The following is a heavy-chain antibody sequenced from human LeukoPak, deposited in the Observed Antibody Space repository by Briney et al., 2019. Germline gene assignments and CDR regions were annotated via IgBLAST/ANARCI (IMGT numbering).Heavy chain of an antibody. V-gene: IGHV1-2*02. J-gene: IGHJ5*02. Sequence: ASVTVSCKASGYTFTSHYIHWVRQAPGQVPEWMGWIDPNSGVTKYAQKFQGRVAMTRVTSNSTAYMELSSLRSDDTAVYYCARDKGQWEPFDPWGQGTLVTVSS. CDR1: GYTFTSHY. CDR2: IDPNSGVT. D-gene: IGHD1-26*01. CDR3: ARDKGQWEPFDP.